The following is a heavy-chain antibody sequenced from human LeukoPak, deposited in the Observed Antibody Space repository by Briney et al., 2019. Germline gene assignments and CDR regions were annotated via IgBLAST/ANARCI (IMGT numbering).Heavy chain of an antibody. CDR1: GYSISSGYY. V-gene: IGHV4-38-2*01. CDR2: IYHSGST. J-gene: IGHJ4*02. CDR3: ARASSGWYAGGYFDY. D-gene: IGHD6-19*01. Sequence: SETLSLTCAVSGYSISSGYYWGWIRQPPGKGLEWIGSIYHSGSTYYNPSLKSRVTISVDTSKNQLSLKLSSVTAADTAVYYCARASSGWYAGGYFDYWGQGTLVTVSS.